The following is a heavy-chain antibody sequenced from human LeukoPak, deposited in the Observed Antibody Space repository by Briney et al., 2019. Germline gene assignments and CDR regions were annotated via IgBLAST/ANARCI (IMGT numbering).Heavy chain of an antibody. V-gene: IGHV3-21*01. J-gene: IGHJ3*02. CDR3: ARDSSGYSSSYDAFDI. D-gene: IGHD6-13*01. Sequence: PGGSLRPSLEAPGLTFSTYGSPWVRQPPGKGRGGTPSIISSSSYIYYADSVKGRFTISRDNAKNSLYLQMNSLRAEDTAVYYCARDSSGYSSSYDAFDIWGQGTMVTVSS. CDR1: GLTFSTYG. CDR2: IISSSSYI.